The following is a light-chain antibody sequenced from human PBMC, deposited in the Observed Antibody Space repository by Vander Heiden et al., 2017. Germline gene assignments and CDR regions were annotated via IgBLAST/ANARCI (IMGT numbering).Light chain of an antibody. CDR3: QVWDSSSDHSVV. CDR1: NIGSKR. J-gene: IGLJ2*01. CDR2: DDS. Sequence: SYVLTQTPSVSVAPGKTARSTCGGNNIGSKRVHWYQQKPGQAPVLVVYDDSDRPSGIPERFSGSNSGNTATLTISRVEAGDEADYYCQVWDSSSDHSVVFGGGTKLTVL. V-gene: IGLV3-21*03.